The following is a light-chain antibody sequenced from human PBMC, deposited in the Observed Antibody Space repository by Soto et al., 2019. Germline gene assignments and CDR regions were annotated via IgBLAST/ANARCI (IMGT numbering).Light chain of an antibody. V-gene: IGLV2-14*03. CDR1: SSDVGGSNF. Sequence: QSALTQPSSVSDSPGQSITISCTGTSSDVGGSNFVSWYQQHPVKPPKLIIYDVANRPSGVSNRFSGSKSGSTASLIISRLQTEDEADYYCVSYTSSTTYVFGTGTKVTVL. CDR3: VSYTSSTTYV. CDR2: DVA. J-gene: IGLJ1*01.